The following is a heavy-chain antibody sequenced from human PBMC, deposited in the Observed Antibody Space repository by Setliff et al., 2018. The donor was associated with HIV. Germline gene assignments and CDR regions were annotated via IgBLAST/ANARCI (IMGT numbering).Heavy chain of an antibody. CDR3: ALLEVPFIGGRIPSF. J-gene: IGHJ4*02. Sequence: PSETLSLTCAVYNGSFNGYYWSWIRQPPGKGLEWIGEINHSGGTTYNPSLNGRVGISVDTSKNQFSLKLITLTVADTAVYYCALLEVPFIGGRIPSFWGQGTLVTV. CDR1: NGSFNGYY. V-gene: IGHV4-34*01. CDR2: INHSGGT. D-gene: IGHD3-16*01.